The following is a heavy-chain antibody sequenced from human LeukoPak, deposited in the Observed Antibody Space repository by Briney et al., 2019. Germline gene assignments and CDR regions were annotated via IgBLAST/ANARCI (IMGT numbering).Heavy chain of an antibody. D-gene: IGHD2-15*01. Sequence: ASVKVSFKSSGYTFTSYGISWVRQAPGQGLEWMGWISAYNGNTNYAQKLQGRVTITTDTSTSTAYMELRSLRSDATAVYYCARDQGIVVVVATTWANWFDRWGQGTLVTVSS. J-gene: IGHJ5*02. V-gene: IGHV1-18*01. CDR3: ARDQGIVVVVATTWANWFDR. CDR1: GYTFTSYG. CDR2: ISAYNGNT.